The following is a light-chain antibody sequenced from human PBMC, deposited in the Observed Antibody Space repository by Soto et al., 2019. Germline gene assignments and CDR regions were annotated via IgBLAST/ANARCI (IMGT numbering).Light chain of an antibody. V-gene: IGKV3-15*01. CDR1: QSVSSN. Sequence: EIVMTQSPATLSVSPGERATLSCRASQSVSSNLAWDQQKPGQAPRLLIYGASTRAPGIPARFSGSGSGTELTLTISSLQSEDFTVYYCQQYNNWPEWTFGQGTKVEIK. CDR2: GAS. CDR3: QQYNNWPEWT. J-gene: IGKJ1*01.